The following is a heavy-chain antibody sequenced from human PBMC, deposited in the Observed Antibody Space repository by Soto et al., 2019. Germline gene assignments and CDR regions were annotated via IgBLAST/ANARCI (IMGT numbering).Heavy chain of an antibody. V-gene: IGHV1-24*01. J-gene: IGHJ6*03. CDR3: ATPGPRGRYFDWLLPPHYYYYMDV. CDR2: FDPEDGET. Sequence: GASVKVSCKVSGYTLADLSMRWVRQAPGKGLEWMGGFDPEDGETIYAQKFQGRVTMTEDTSTDTAYMELSSLRSEDTAVYYCATPGPRGRYFDWLLPPHYYYYMDVWGKGTTVTVSS. CDR1: GYTLADLS. D-gene: IGHD3-9*01.